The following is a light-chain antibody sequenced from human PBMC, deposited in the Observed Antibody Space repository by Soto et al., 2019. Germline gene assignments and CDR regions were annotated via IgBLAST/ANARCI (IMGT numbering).Light chain of an antibody. V-gene: IGKV4-1*01. CDR1: QSVLYSSNNKNY. Sequence: DIVMTQSPDSLAVSLGERATINCKSSQSVLYSSNNKNYLAWYQHKPGQPPKLLIYWASTRESGVPDRFSGSGSGTDFTLTISSLQAEDVAVYYCQQYYITPPTFGQGTKVEIK. J-gene: IGKJ1*01. CDR3: QQYYITPPT. CDR2: WAS.